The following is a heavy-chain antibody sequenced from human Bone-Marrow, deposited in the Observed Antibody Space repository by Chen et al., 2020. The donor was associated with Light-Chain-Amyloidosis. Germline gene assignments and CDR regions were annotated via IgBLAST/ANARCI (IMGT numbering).Heavy chain of an antibody. D-gene: IGHD3-10*01. J-gene: IGHJ4*02. CDR1: GGSFSGYH. CDR3: ARKLGGPFWY. V-gene: IGHV4-34*01. Sequence: QVPLPQWGAGLLKPPGTLSRTCAVSGGSFSGYHWSWVRQPPGKGLEWFGEINHSGSTNYNPSLKSRVTISVDTSKNQFSLKLSSVTAADTAVYYCARKLGGPFWYWGQGTLVTVSS. CDR2: INHSGST.